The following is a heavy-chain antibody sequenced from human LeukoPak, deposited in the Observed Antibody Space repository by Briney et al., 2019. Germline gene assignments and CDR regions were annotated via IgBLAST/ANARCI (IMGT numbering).Heavy chain of an antibody. CDR2: INWNSDSI. CDR3: AINGGGDRGYGYFDD. V-gene: IGHV3-9*01. CDR1: GFTFDDYA. Sequence: GGSLRLSCAVSGFTFDDYAMHWVRQVPGKGLEWVSGINWNSDSIGYADSVKGRFTTSRDNAKNSLYLQMNSLRAQDTACYYFAINGGGDRGYGYFDDWGQGTLVTVSS. J-gene: IGHJ4*02. D-gene: IGHD2-8*01.